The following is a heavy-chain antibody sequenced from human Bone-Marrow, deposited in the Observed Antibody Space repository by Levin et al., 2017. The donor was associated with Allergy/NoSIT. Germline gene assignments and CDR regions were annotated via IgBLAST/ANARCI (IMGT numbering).Heavy chain of an antibody. Sequence: SETLSLTCTVSGGSISRSPYYWVWIRQPPGKGLEWIGSIYYIGPTYYNPSLKTRVTISVDTSKNQFSLKLTSVTGADPAVYYCARGASTQSWDYWGEVSLVRVSS. CDR1: GGSISRSPYY. J-gene: IGHJ4*02. CDR3: ARGASTQSWDY. CDR2: IYYIGPT. V-gene: IGHV4-39*07.